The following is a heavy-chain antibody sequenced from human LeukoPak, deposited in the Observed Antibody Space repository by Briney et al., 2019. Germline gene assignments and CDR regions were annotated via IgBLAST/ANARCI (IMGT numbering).Heavy chain of an antibody. Sequence: QSGGSLRLSCAASGFSFISYGMHWVRQAPGKGLEWVGVISDDGRNKKYADSVKGRFTISRDNSKDTLYLQMNSLRDEDTAVYYCAKRPSDYGDSVTYFDYWGQGTLVTVSS. V-gene: IGHV3-30*18. CDR2: ISDDGRNK. J-gene: IGHJ4*02. CDR3: AKRPSDYGDSVTYFDY. D-gene: IGHD4-17*01. CDR1: GFSFISYG.